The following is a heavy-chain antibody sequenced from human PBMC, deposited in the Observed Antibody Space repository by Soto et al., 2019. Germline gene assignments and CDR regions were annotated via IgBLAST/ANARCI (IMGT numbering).Heavy chain of an antibody. CDR3: ARQWTSVVTQAYFDV. Sequence: DTRSLTCTVTGDSISIRSYYWVWIRQPPGKGLEWIVSIYYSGSTYNNPSRRSRVSMSIDTSKDQFCRKRKSGTAADTALYFCARQWTSVVTQAYFDVWGPGSLV. V-gene: IGHV4-39*01. CDR2: IYYSGST. J-gene: IGHJ4*02. CDR1: GDSISIRSYY. D-gene: IGHD2-21*02.